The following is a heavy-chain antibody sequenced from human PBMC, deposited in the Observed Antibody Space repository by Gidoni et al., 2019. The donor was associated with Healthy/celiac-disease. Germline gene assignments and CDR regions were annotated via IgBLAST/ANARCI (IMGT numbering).Heavy chain of an antibody. CDR3: TTEFMTTVVTPQGY. V-gene: IGHV3-15*07. CDR2: IKSKTDGGTT. D-gene: IGHD4-17*01. Sequence: EVQLVESGGGLVKPGGSLRLSCAASGFPFCNAWMNWVRQAPGKGLEWVGRIKSKTDGGTTDYAAPVKGRFTISRDDSKNTLYLQMNSLKTEDTAVYYCTTEFMTTVVTPQGYWGQGTLVTVSS. J-gene: IGHJ4*02. CDR1: GFPFCNAW.